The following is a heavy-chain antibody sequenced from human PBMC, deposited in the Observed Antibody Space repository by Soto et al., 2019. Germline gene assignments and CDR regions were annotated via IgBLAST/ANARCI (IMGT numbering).Heavy chain of an antibody. CDR2: ISGRAGNT. V-gene: IGHV3-23*01. D-gene: IGHD2-2*01. J-gene: IGHJ4*02. Sequence: GGSLRLSCAASGFTFGSYSMTWVRPAPGKGLEWVSVISGRAGNTYYADSVKGRFSISSDNSKNTLYLYMSSLRAEDTAVYYCAKDRYCSSTSCSSLDSWGQGTLVTVSS. CDR3: AKDRYCSSTSCSSLDS. CDR1: GFTFGSYS.